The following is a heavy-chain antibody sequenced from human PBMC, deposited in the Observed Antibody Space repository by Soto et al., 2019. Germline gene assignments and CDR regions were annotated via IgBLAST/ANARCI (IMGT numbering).Heavy chain of an antibody. D-gene: IGHD3-10*01. CDR3: LRGSGGY. CDR1: GFTFSTFW. CDR2: ISEDGSAT. V-gene: IGHV3-74*01. Sequence: GGSLRLSCATSGFTFSTFWMFWVRQAPGEGLVWVSSISEDGSATYYADSVKGRLAISRDNAKNTLYLQMNSLTAKDTAVYYCLRGSGGYWGQGTLVTVSS. J-gene: IGHJ4*02.